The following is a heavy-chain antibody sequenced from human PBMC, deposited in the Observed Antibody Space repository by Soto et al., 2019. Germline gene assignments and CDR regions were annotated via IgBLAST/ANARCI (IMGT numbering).Heavy chain of an antibody. CDR3: EGDRGEMMSVLDF. D-gene: IGHD2-21*01. J-gene: IGHJ6*01. V-gene: IGHV3-53*01. CDR2: IYSGGST. CDR1: GVTGSSHG. Sequence: PGGPMRLPCASSGVTGSSHGRLRVRQAPGKGLEWVSVIYSGGSTYYADSVKGRFTISRDNSKNTLYLQMNSLRAEDTAVYYGEGDRGEMMSVLDFWGKGSSVT.